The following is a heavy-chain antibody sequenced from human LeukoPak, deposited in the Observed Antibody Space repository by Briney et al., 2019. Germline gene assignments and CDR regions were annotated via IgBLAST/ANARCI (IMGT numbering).Heavy chain of an antibody. J-gene: IGHJ5*02. CDR2: IYYSEST. CDR1: GGSISSSSYY. Sequence: SETLSLTCTVSGGSISSSSYYWGWIRQPPGKGLEWIGSIYYSESTYYNPSLKSRVTISVDTSKNQFSLKLSSVTAADTAVYYCARRLGDCSSTSCYFRFDPWGQGTLVTVSS. D-gene: IGHD2-2*01. V-gene: IGHV4-39*01. CDR3: ARRLGDCSSTSCYFRFDP.